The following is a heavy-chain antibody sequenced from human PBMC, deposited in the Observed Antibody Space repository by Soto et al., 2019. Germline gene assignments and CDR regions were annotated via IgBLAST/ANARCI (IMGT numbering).Heavy chain of an antibody. D-gene: IGHD4-17*01. CDR2: IKEDGSQK. CDR1: GFTFSRHW. J-gene: IGHJ4*02. CDR3: ARGTYDDYGQVLDF. V-gene: IGHV3-7*03. Sequence: GGSLRLSCAASGFTFSRHWMTWVRQAPGKGLEYVANIKEDGSQKYYVDSVKGRFTISRDNAKNSVYLQMNSLRAEDTALYYCARGTYDDYGQVLDFWGQGALVTVSS.